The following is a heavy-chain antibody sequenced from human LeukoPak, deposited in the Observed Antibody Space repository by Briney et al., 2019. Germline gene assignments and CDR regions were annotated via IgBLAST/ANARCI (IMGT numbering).Heavy chain of an antibody. CDR3: ARATALLPQSLGAFDI. Sequence: ASVKVSCKASGGTFSSYAISWVRQAPGQGLEWMGGIIPIFGTANYAQKFQGRVTITADKSTSTAYMELSSLRSEDTAVYYCARATALLPQSLGAFDIWGQGTMVTVSS. D-gene: IGHD2-15*01. CDR1: GGTFSSYA. J-gene: IGHJ3*02. CDR2: IIPIFGTA. V-gene: IGHV1-69*06.